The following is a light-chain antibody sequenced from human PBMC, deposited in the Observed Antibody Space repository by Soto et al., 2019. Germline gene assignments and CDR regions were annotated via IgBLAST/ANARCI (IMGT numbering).Light chain of an antibody. V-gene: IGKV2-30*02. CDR1: QSLVHSDGIAY. Sequence: DVVMTQSPLSLPVTLGQPAPISCRSNQSLVHSDGIAYFSWFQQRPGRSPRRLIYKVSNRDSGVPARFSGSGSGTDFALKISRVEAEDVGVYYCMQGTHWPITFGQGTRL. CDR3: MQGTHWPIT. J-gene: IGKJ5*01. CDR2: KVS.